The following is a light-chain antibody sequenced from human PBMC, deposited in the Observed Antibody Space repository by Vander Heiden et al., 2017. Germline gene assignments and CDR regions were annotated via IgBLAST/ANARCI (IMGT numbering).Light chain of an antibody. CDR2: AAS. Sequence: DIQLTQSPSFLSASVGDRVTITCRASQGISSYLAWYQQNPGKAPKLLIYAASTLESGVTSRFSGSGSGTEFTLTISSLQPEDFATFYCQEVDSHPYTFGQGTKLEIK. V-gene: IGKV1-9*01. CDR1: QGISSY. CDR3: QEVDSHPYT. J-gene: IGKJ2*01.